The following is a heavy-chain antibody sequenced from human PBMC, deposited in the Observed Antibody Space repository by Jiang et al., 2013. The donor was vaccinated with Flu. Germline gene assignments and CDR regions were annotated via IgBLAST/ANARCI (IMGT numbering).Heavy chain of an antibody. J-gene: IGHJ4*02. V-gene: IGHV4-39*01. CDR2: INYSGNT. CDR3: ASERYCGGDCSYPIDY. D-gene: IGHD2-21*02. CDR1: GGSISTSSYY. Sequence: LLKPSETLSLTCTVSGGSISTSSYYWDWIRQPPGKGLEWIGSINYSGNTYYNPSLKSRITISVDTSKNQFSLKLSSVTAADTAVYYCASERYCGGDCSYPIDYWGQGTLVTVSS.